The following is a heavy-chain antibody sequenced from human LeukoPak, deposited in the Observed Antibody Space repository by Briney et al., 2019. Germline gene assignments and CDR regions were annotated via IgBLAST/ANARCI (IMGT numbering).Heavy chain of an antibody. CDR3: AKVAHSGSYPGYFDY. CDR2: ISGSGGST. CDR1: GFTFNKSW. V-gene: IGHV3-23*01. Sequence: GGSLRLSCAASGFTFNKSWMSWVHQAPGKGLEWVSAISGSGGSTYYADSVKGRFTISRDNSKNTLYLQMNSLRAEDTAVYYCAKVAHSGSYPGYFDYWGQGTLVTVSS. D-gene: IGHD1-26*01. J-gene: IGHJ4*02.